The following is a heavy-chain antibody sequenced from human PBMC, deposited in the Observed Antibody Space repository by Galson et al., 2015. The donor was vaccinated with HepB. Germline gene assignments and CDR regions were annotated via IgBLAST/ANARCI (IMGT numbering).Heavy chain of an antibody. CDR3: ARGIIMVRGPNYYYGMDV. V-gene: IGHV1-69*04. J-gene: IGHJ6*02. CDR1: GGTFSSYA. Sequence: VKVSCKASGGTFSSYAISWVRQAPGQGLEWMGRIIPILGIANYAQKFQGRVTITADKSTSTAYMELSSLRSEDTAVYYCARGIIMVRGPNYYYGMDVWGQGTTVTVSS. D-gene: IGHD3-10*01. CDR2: IIPILGIA.